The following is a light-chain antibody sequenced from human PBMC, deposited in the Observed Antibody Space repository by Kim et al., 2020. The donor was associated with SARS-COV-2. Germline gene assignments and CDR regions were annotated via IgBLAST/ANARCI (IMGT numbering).Light chain of an antibody. Sequence: TGERAHLSGRASQSVSSYLAWYQQKPGQAPRLLIYDAPNRATGIPARFSGSGSGTDFTLTISSLEPEDFAVYYCQQRSNWSWTFGQGTKVDIK. CDR2: DAP. J-gene: IGKJ1*01. V-gene: IGKV3-11*01. CDR1: QSVSSY. CDR3: QQRSNWSWT.